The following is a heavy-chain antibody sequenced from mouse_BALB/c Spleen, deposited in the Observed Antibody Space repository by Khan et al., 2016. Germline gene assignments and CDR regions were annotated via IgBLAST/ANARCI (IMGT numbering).Heavy chain of an antibody. Sequence: VQLQQSGAELVRSGASVKLSCTASVFNIKDYYMHWVKQRPEQGLEWIGWIYPENGDTEYAQKFQGKATMTADTSSNAAYLQLSSLTSEDSAVXYCNAIYYGNDVYFDYWGQGTTLTVSS. V-gene: IGHV14-4*02. CDR3: NAIYYGNDVYFDY. J-gene: IGHJ2*01. CDR1: VFNIKDYY. D-gene: IGHD2-2*01. CDR2: IYPENGDT.